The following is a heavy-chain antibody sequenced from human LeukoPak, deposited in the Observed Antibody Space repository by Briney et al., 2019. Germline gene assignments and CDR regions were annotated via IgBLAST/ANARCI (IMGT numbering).Heavy chain of an antibody. Sequence: SVKVSCKASGGTFSSYAISWVRQAPGQGLEWMGGIIPILGTANYAQKFQGRVTITADKSTSTAYMELSSLRSEDTAVYYCANLRGGFGEGYYFDYWGQGTLVTVSS. V-gene: IGHV1-69*06. J-gene: IGHJ4*02. CDR1: GGTFSSYA. D-gene: IGHD3-10*01. CDR3: ANLRGGFGEGYYFDY. CDR2: IIPILGTA.